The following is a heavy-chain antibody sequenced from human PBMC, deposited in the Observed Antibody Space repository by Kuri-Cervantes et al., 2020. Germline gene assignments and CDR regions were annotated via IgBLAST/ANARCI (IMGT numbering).Heavy chain of an antibody. J-gene: IGHJ3*02. CDR3: ARSRDVRSVGSYVVVPAAPPGVNAFDI. V-gene: IGHV1-2*04. Sequence: ASVKVSCKASGYTFTGYYMHWVRQAPGQGLEWMGWINPNSGGTNYAQKFQGWVTMTRGTSISTAYMELSRLRSDDTAVYYCARSRDVRSVGSYVVVPAAPPGVNAFDIWGQGTMVTVSS. CDR1: GYTFTGYY. CDR2: INPNSGGT. D-gene: IGHD2-2*01.